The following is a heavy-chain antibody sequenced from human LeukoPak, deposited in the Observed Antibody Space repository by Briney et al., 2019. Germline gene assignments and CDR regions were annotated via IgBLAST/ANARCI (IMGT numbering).Heavy chain of an antibody. Sequence: PSETLSLTCTVSGGSISNNSDYWGWIRQPPGKGLEWSGSIYYSATTFYNPSLKSRVTISVDTSKNQFSLRLSSVTAADTAVYYCARLTRTTAAGSIPFDYWGQGTLVIVSS. CDR1: GGSISNNSDY. V-gene: IGHV4-39*01. CDR2: IYYSATT. D-gene: IGHD6-13*01. J-gene: IGHJ4*02. CDR3: ARLTRTTAAGSIPFDY.